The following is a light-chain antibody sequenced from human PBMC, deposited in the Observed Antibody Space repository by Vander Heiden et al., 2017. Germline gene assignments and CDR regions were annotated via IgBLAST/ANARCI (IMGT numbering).Light chain of an antibody. V-gene: IGKV1-5*03. CDR2: DAS. CDR1: QSISSW. Sequence: IQMTQPPSTLSASVGDRVTITCRASQSISSWLAWYQQKPGKAPKLLIYDASSLESGVPSRSTGSGSGTEFTLTISSLQPEDFATYYCQQYNSYPRTFGQGTKVEIK. J-gene: IGKJ1*01. CDR3: QQYNSYPRT.